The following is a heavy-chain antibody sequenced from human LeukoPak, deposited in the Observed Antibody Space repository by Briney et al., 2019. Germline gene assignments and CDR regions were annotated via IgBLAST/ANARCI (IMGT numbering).Heavy chain of an antibody. J-gene: IGHJ4*02. D-gene: IGHD3-3*01. CDR1: GDSISRSGFY. CDR2: IHYIGNT. Sequence: PSETLSLTCTVSGDSISRSGFYWSWIRQHPGTGLEWIAYIHYIGNTYYNPSLEGRVTMSVDTSSNQFSLNVASVTAADTAFYYCARVRDDFFFDFWGQGLLVNVSS. V-gene: IGHV4-31*03. CDR3: ARVRDDFFFDF.